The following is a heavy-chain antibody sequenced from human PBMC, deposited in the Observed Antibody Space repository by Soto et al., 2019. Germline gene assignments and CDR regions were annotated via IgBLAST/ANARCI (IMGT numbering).Heavy chain of an antibody. CDR3: ARGFIAYSSSYLPLLFDY. Sequence: GGSLRLSCAASGFTFSSYWMSWVRQAPGKGLEWVANIKQDGSGKYYVDSVKGRFTISRDNAKNSLYLQMNSLRAEDTAVYYCARGFIAYSSSYLPLLFDYWGQGTLVTVSS. CDR1: GFTFSSYW. D-gene: IGHD6-6*01. J-gene: IGHJ4*02. CDR2: IKQDGSGK. V-gene: IGHV3-7*03.